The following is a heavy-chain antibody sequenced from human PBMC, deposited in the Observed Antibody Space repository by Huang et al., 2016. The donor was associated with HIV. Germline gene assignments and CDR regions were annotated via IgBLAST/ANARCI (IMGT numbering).Heavy chain of an antibody. D-gene: IGHD2-21*01. Sequence: QVHLVQSGAEVKKPGASVKVSCKISGFPFTELSMHWVRQTPGKGLKWIGGYNREDGDPLYAPKFPGRVTMTADPSTATANMELSSLRFDDTVVYYCATSLGVGPIHSFDVWGQGTVVTVSS. CDR3: ATSLGVGPIHSFDV. CDR2: YNREDGDP. J-gene: IGHJ3*01. V-gene: IGHV1-24*01. CDR1: GFPFTELS.